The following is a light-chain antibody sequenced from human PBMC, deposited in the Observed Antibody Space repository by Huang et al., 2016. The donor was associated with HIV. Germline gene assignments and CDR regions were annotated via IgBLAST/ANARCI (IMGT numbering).Light chain of an antibody. CDR2: SPS. CDR1: QNINTY. V-gene: IGKV1-39*01. J-gene: IGKJ5*01. CDR3: QHGYSALIT. Sequence: ILLTQSPSSLSASVGDRVTITCRASQNINTYLNWYQQKPGKAPHLLIHSPSTLQTGIPSRFSGSGSGTDFTLAVNILQPEESATYCCQHGYSALITFGQRTRL.